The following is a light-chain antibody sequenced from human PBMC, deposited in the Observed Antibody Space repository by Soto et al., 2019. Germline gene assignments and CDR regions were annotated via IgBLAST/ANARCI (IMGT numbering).Light chain of an antibody. Sequence: DIVLTQSPATLSVSPGERATLSCRASQTISSNYLAWYQQKPGQPPSLLIYGTSSRATGIPDRFSGSGSGIDFTLTISRLEPEDSAIYYCQQYVSWTFGQGTKVEIK. V-gene: IGKV3-20*01. CDR3: QQYVSWT. CDR2: GTS. J-gene: IGKJ1*01. CDR1: QTISSNY.